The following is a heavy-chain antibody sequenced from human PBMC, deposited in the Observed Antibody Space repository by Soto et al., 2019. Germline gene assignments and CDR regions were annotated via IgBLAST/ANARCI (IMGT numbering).Heavy chain of an antibody. CDR3: AKVTDSSSWYSTSFDY. CDR1: GFTFSSYG. Sequence: QVQLVESGGGVVQPGRSLRVSCAASGFTFSSYGMHWVRQAPGKGLEWVAVISYDGSNKYYADSVKGRFTISRDNXKXTLYLQMNSLRAEDTAVYYCAKVTDSSSWYSTSFDYWGQGTLVTVSS. D-gene: IGHD3-22*01. J-gene: IGHJ4*02. CDR2: ISYDGSNK. V-gene: IGHV3-30*18.